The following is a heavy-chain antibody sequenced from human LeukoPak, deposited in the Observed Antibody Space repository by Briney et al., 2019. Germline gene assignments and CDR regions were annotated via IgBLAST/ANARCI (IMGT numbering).Heavy chain of an antibody. CDR2: ISSSGSTI. Sequence: PGGSLRLSCAASGFTFSSYEMNWVRQAPGKGLEWVSYISSSGSTIYYADSVKGRFTISRDNSKNTLYLQMNSLRAEDTAVYYCARDQEVAAAGKRSLAFDYWGQGTLVTVSS. J-gene: IGHJ4*02. D-gene: IGHD6-13*01. CDR1: GFTFSSYE. CDR3: ARDQEVAAAGKRSLAFDY. V-gene: IGHV3-48*03.